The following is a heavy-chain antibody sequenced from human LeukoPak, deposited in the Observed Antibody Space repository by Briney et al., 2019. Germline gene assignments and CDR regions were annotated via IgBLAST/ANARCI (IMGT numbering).Heavy chain of an antibody. CDR2: TSYDGSNK. D-gene: IGHD3-22*01. CDR3: AKGGITMIDARRQDV. Sequence: GRSLRLSCAASGFTFSSYGMHWVRQAPGKGLEWVAVTSYDGSNKYYADSVKGRFTISRDNSKNTLYLQMNSLRAEDTAVYYCAKGGITMIDARRQDVWGQGTTVTVSS. CDR1: GFTFSSYG. V-gene: IGHV3-30*18. J-gene: IGHJ6*02.